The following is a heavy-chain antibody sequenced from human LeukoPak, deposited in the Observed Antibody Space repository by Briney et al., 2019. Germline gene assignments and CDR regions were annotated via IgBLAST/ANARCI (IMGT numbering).Heavy chain of an antibody. J-gene: IGHJ5*02. D-gene: IGHD3-3*01. CDR2: ISSTSTTT. CDR1: GFTFSINS. CDR3: ARDFFSPP. V-gene: IGHV3-48*02. Sequence: RRSLRLSCAASGFTFSINSMNWVRQAPEKGLEWVSYISSTSTTTQYADSVKGPFSLSRDNAKNSLYLQMNSLRDKDTAVCYCARDFFSPPWGQGSLVTVSS.